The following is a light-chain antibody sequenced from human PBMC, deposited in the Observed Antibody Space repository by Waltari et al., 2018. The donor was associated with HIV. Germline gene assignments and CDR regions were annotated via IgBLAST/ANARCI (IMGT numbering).Light chain of an antibody. CDR3: QQLNSYPPT. CDR2: AAS. Sequence: DIQLTQSPSFLSASVGDRVTITCRARQGISSYLAWYQQKPGKAPKLLIYAASTLQSGVPSRFSGSGSGTEFTLTISSLQPEDFATYYCQQLNSYPPTFGGGTKVEIK. V-gene: IGKV1-9*01. CDR1: QGISSY. J-gene: IGKJ4*01.